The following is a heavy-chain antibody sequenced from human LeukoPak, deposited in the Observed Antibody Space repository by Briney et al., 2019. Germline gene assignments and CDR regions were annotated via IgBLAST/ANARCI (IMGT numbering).Heavy chain of an antibody. D-gene: IGHD3-10*02. J-gene: IGHJ6*04. V-gene: IGHV3-48*03. CDR2: ISSSGSTR. Sequence: GGSLRLSCATSGFTFSSYEMNWVRQAPGKGLEWVSDISSSGSTRYYADAVQGRFTIYRDNAKNSLYLQMNSLRAEDTAVYYCAELGITMIGGVWGKGTTVTISS. CDR1: GFTFSSYE. CDR3: AELGITMIGGV.